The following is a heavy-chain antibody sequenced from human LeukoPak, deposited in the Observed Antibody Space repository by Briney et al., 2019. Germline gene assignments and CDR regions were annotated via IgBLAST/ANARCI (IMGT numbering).Heavy chain of an antibody. CDR3: ASGPWELLTFRY. D-gene: IGHD1-26*01. J-gene: IGHJ4*02. V-gene: IGHV1-69*13. CDR1: GGTFSSYA. CDR2: IIPTFGTA. Sequence: ASVKVSCKASGGTFSSYAISWVRQAPGQGLEWMGGIIPTFGTANYAQKFQGRVTITADESTSTAYMELSSLRSEDTAVYYCASGPWELLTFRYWGQGTLVTVSS.